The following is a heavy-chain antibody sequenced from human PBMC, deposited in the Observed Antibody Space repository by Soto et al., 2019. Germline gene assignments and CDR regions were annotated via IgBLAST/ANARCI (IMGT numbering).Heavy chain of an antibody. Sequence: QVQLVESGGGVVQPGRSLRLSCAASGFTFSSYGMHWVRQAPGKGLEWVTAISYDGYNKYYADSVQGRFTISRDNYKNTVYLKMNSLRPEDTVIYYCAKGRLYYSGYEPMLGGIGFEMWGQGTMVTVSS. J-gene: IGHJ3*02. CDR2: ISYDGYNK. CDR1: GFTFSSYG. CDR3: AKGRLYYSGYEPMLGGIGFEM. D-gene: IGHD5-12*01. V-gene: IGHV3-30*18.